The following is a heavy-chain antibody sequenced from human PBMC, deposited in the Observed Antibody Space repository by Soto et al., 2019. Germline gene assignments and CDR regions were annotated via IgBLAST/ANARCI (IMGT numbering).Heavy chain of an antibody. D-gene: IGHD3-16*01. Sequence: ASVKVSCKASGYTFTSYAMHWVRQAPGQSLEWMGWINAGNGNAKYSQKFQGRVTITRDTSASTAYMELSSLRSEDTAVYYCAREGVPSYDYQINWFDPWGQGTLVTVSS. J-gene: IGHJ5*02. CDR2: INAGNGNA. CDR1: GYTFTSYA. CDR3: AREGVPSYDYQINWFDP. V-gene: IGHV1-3*01.